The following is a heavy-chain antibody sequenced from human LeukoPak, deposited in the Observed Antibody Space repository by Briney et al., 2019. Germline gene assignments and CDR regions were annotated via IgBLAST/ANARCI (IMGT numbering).Heavy chain of an antibody. CDR2: INSDGSST. CDR3: ARGTGFGELSDY. V-gene: IGHV3-74*01. Sequence: GGSLTLSCAASGFTLSSYWMHWVRQAPGKGLVWVSRINSDGSSTSYADSVKGRFTISRDNAKNTLYLQMNSLRAEDTAVYYCARGTGFGELSDYWGQGTLVTVSS. J-gene: IGHJ4*02. CDR1: GFTLSSYW. D-gene: IGHD3-10*01.